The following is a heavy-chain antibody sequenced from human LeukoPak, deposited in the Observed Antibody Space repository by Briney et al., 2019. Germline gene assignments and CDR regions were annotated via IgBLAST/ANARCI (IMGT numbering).Heavy chain of an antibody. CDR3: ATVELDSSSWYYFDY. V-gene: IGHV1-24*01. CDR2: FDPEDGET. D-gene: IGHD6-13*01. Sequence: GASVKVSCKVSGYTLTELSMHWVRQAPGKGLEWMGGFDPEDGETIYAQKFQGRVTMTEDTSTDTAYMELSSLRSEDTAVYYCATVELDSSSWYYFDYWGQGTLVTVSS. J-gene: IGHJ4*02. CDR1: GYTLTELS.